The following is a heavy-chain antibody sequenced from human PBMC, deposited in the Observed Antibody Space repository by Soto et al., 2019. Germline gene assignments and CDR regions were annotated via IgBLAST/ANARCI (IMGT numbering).Heavy chain of an antibody. CDR1: GFTFSSYA. CDR2: ISYDGSNK. D-gene: IGHD3-22*01. CDR3: ARGPLDDSSGYYFGSPFDY. V-gene: IGHV3-30-3*01. Sequence: VQLVESGGGVVQPGRSLRLSCAASGFTFSSYAMHWVRQAPGKGLEWVAVISYDGSNKYYADSVKGRFTISRDNSKNTLYLQMNSLRAEDTAVYYCARGPLDDSSGYYFGSPFDYWGQGTLVTVSS. J-gene: IGHJ4*02.